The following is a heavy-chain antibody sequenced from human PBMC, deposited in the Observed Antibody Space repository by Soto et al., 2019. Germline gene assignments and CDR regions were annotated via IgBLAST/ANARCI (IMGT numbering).Heavy chain of an antibody. Sequence: QVQLQESGPGLVKPSQTLSLTGTVYGGSISSGAYYWSWIRQPPGKRLEWTGYIYYSGSTYYNPSLKSRVTTSVATSQNQFTLKVSSVAAADTAVYYCARLYSDDSSGYYPGFDHWGQGTLVTDSS. CDR2: IYYSGST. D-gene: IGHD3-22*01. J-gene: IGHJ4*02. CDR1: GGSISSGAYY. V-gene: IGHV4-30-4*01. CDR3: ARLYSDDSSGYYPGFDH.